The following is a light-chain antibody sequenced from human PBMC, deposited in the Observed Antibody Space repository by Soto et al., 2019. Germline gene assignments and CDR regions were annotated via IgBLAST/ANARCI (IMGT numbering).Light chain of an antibody. CDR1: SSDVGGSNG. CDR3: SSYTSSSTYF. V-gene: IGLV2-18*02. Sequence: QSALTQPPSVSGSPGQSVAISCTGTSSDVGGSNGVSWYQQPPGTAPKLIIYDVSNRPSGVPDRFSGSKSGKTASLIISGLQAEDEGDYYCSSYTSSSTYFFGSGTKVTVL. J-gene: IGLJ1*01. CDR2: DVS.